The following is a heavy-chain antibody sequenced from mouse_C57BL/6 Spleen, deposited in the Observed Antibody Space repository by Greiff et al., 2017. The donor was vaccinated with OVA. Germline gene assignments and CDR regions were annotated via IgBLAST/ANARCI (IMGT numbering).Heavy chain of an antibody. CDR2: FDPNSGGN. Sequence: QVQLQQPGAELVKPGASVKLSCKASGYSFTSYCMHWVKQRPGRGLVWMGRFDPNSGGNNYNEKFKSKATLTVDKPYSTAYMQLSSLTSEDSAVYYCARNYYGPPYAKGYWGQGTSVTVSS. CDR3: ARNYYGPPYAKGY. CDR1: GYSFTSYC. D-gene: IGHD1-1*01. J-gene: IGHJ4*01. V-gene: IGHV1-72*01.